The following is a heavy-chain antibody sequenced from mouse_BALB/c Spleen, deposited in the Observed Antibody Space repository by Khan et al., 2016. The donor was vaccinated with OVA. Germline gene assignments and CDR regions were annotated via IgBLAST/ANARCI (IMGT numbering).Heavy chain of an antibody. D-gene: IGHD1-1*01. CDR2: IAPGGGST. V-gene: IGHV1S41*01. CDR3: ARSNYYGSGLYAMDY. CDR1: GYTFTSYW. J-gene: IGHJ4*01. Sequence: DLEMPGAAVTLSCKASGYTFTSYWMNWIKQRPGQGLEWIGRIAPGGGSTSCTDMFKGKAILTVDESSSTAYLQISRLSSEDTAGYFCARSNYYGSGLYAMDYWGQGTSVTVSS.